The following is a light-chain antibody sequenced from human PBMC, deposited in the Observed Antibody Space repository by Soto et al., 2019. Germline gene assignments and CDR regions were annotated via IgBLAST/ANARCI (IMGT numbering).Light chain of an antibody. J-gene: IGKJ1*01. Sequence: DIQMTQSPSSLSASVGDRVTITCRASQSISYWLAWYQQKPGKAPKLLIYKASSLESGVPSRFSGSASRTEFTLNISSLQPDDVATYYCQQYNSSPWAFGPGTKVEIK. V-gene: IGKV1-5*03. CDR2: KAS. CDR1: QSISYW. CDR3: QQYNSSPWA.